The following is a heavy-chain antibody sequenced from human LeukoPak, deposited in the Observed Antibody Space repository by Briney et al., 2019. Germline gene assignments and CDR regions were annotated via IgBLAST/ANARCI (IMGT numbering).Heavy chain of an antibody. CDR3: ARLTFGGVIAAGDAFDI. D-gene: IGHD3-16*02. CDR2: IRSKANSYAT. Sequence: GGSLRLSCAASGFTFNGSAMHWVRQASGKGLEWVGRIRSKANSYATAYAPSVKGRFTISRDDSKNTAYLQMNSLKTEDTAVYYCARLTFGGVIAAGDAFDIWGQGTMVTVSS. J-gene: IGHJ3*02. CDR1: GFTFNGSA. V-gene: IGHV3-73*01.